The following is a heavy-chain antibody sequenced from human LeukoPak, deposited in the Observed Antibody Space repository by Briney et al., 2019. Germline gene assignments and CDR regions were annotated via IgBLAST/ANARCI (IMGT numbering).Heavy chain of an antibody. D-gene: IGHD3-3*01. Sequence: SETLSLTCTVSGGSISSSSYYWGWIRQPPGKRLEWIGSIYYSGSTYYNPSLKSRVTISVDTSKNQFSLKLSSVTAADTAVYYCASVRFLEWYFFDYWGQGTLVTVSS. V-gene: IGHV4-39*07. J-gene: IGHJ4*02. CDR3: ASVRFLEWYFFDY. CDR2: IYYSGST. CDR1: GGSISSSSYY.